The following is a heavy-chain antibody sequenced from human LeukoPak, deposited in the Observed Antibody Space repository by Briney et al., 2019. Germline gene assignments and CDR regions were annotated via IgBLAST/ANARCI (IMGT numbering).Heavy chain of an antibody. V-gene: IGHV4-34*01. CDR3: ASQGGQPAAFDY. D-gene: IGHD2-2*01. J-gene: IGHJ4*02. Sequence: SENLSHTPAVYGGSFSGYCRSWIRQPPGKRLEWIGEINHSGSTNYNPSLKSRVTISVDTSKNQFSLKLSSVTAADTAVYYCASQGGQPAAFDYWGQGTLVTVSS. CDR2: INHSGST. CDR1: GGSFSGYC.